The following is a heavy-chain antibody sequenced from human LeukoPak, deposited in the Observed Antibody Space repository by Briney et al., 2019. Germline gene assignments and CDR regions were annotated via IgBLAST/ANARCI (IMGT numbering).Heavy chain of an antibody. CDR2: IHHSGRT. CDR3: VREDNCFDP. CDR1: GYSITSGSY. Sequence: SETLSLTCIVSGYSITSGSYWGWIRQPPGKEPEWIGSIHHSGRTYHNPSLQSRVTISVDTSKNQFSLTLSSVTVADTAVYYCVREDNCFDPWGQGTLVTVSS. J-gene: IGHJ5*02. V-gene: IGHV4-38-2*02.